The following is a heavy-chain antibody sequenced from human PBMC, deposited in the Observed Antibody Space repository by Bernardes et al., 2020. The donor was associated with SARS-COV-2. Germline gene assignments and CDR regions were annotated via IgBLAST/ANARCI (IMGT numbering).Heavy chain of an antibody. CDR1: GYSFTSYW. V-gene: IGHV1-2*04. Sequence: GESLKISCKGSGYSFTSYWIGWVRQSPGQGLEWMGWINPNSGGTNYAQKFQGWVTMTRDTSISTAYMELSRLRSDDTAVYYCARGPFFWSGYSDAFDIWGQGTMVTVSS. J-gene: IGHJ3*02. CDR3: ARGPFFWSGYSDAFDI. D-gene: IGHD3-3*01. CDR2: INPNSGGT.